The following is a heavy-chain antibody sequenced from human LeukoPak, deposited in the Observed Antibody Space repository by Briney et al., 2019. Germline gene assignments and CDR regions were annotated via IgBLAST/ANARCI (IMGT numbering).Heavy chain of an antibody. D-gene: IGHD3-22*01. Sequence: PSETLSLTCAVYGGSFSGYYWSWIRQPPGKGLEWIGEINHSGSTNYNPSLKSRVTISVDTSKNQFSLKLNSVTAADTAVYYCARDRFDDSSGYYYHYYFYMDVWGKGTTVTVSS. J-gene: IGHJ6*03. CDR1: GGSFSGYY. V-gene: IGHV4-34*01. CDR3: ARDRFDDSSGYYYHYYFYMDV. CDR2: INHSGST.